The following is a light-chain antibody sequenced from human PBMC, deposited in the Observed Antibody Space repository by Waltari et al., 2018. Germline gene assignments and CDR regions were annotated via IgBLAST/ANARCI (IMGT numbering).Light chain of an antibody. V-gene: IGLV2-8*01. Sequence: QSALTQPPSASGSPGQSVTISCPGTSSDVGGYNYVSWYQRHPGKAPKLIIYEVNKRPSGVPDRFSGSKSGNTASLTVSGLQAEDEADYYCSSYTGSNNLGVFGGGTKLTVL. J-gene: IGLJ2*01. CDR1: SSDVGGYNY. CDR3: SSYTGSNNLGV. CDR2: EVN.